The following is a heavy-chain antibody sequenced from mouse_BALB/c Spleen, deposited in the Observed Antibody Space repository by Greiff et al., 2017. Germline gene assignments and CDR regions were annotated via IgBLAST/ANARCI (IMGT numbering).Heavy chain of an antibody. Sequence: EVMLVESGGGLVKPGGSLKLSCAASGFTFSSYAMSWVRQTPEKRLEWVASISSGGSTYYPDSVKGRFTISRDNARNILYLQMSSLRSEDTAMYYCARGGATVVARAMDYWGQGTSGTVSS. CDR1: GFTFSSYA. J-gene: IGHJ4*01. V-gene: IGHV5-6-5*01. CDR2: ISSGGST. CDR3: ARGGATVVARAMDY. D-gene: IGHD1-1*01.